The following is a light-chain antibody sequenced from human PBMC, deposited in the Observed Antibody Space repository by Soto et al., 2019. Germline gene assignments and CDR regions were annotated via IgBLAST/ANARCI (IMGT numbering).Light chain of an antibody. CDR3: QQTFSTPIT. CDR1: QTVRTY. CDR2: AES. V-gene: IGKV1-39*01. J-gene: IGKJ5*01. Sequence: DIQMTQSPSSLSASVGDRVTITCQARQTVRTYLNWYQQKPGKAPTLLVYAESTMESAVPPRFSGAGSETDFTLTISGLQPEDFATYSCQQTFSTPITFGQGTRLE.